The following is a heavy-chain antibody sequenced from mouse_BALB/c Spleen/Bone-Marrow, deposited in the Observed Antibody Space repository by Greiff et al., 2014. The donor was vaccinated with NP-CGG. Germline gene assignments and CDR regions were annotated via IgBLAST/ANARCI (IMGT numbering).Heavy chain of an antibody. CDR2: IWGDGST. CDR3: AREGDYSLYAMDY. Sequence: QVQLKESGPGLVAPSQSLSITRTVSGFSLTGYGVNWVRQPPGKGLEWLGMIWGDGSTDYNSALKSRLSISKDNSKSQVFLKMNSLQTDDTARYYCAREGDYSLYAMDYWGQGTSVTVSS. V-gene: IGHV2-6-7*01. J-gene: IGHJ4*01. D-gene: IGHD1-1*01. CDR1: GFSLTGYG.